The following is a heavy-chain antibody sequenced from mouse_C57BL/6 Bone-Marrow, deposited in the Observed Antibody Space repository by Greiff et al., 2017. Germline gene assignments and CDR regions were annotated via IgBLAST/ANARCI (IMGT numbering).Heavy chain of an antibody. D-gene: IGHD4-1*01. Sequence: QVHLPPSCSPPARPGASVKLSCRASGYTFTSYGISWVKQRTGQGLEWIGEIYPRSGNTYYNEKFKGKATLTADKSSSTAYMELRSLTSEDSAVYFCARLGYFDYWGQGTTLTAS. V-gene: IGHV1-81*01. CDR3: ARLGYFDY. CDR1: GYTFTSYG. J-gene: IGHJ2*01. CDR2: IYPRSGNT.